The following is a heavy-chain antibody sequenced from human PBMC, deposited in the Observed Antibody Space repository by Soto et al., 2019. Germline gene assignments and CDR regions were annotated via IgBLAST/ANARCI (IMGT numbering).Heavy chain of an antibody. CDR3: TRHSRRDYGDYGNWFDP. V-gene: IGHV3-73*01. CDR2: IRSKANSYAT. Sequence: EVQLVESGGGLVQPGGSLKLSCAASGFTFSGSAMHWGRQASGKGLEWVGRIRSKANSYATAYAASVKGRFTISRDDSKNTAYLQMNSLKTEDTAVYYCTRHSRRDYGDYGNWFDPWGQGTLVTVSS. J-gene: IGHJ5*02. D-gene: IGHD4-17*01. CDR1: GFTFSGSA.